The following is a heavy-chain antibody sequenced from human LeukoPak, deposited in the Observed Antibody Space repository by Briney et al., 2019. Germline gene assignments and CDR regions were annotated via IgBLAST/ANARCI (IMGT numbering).Heavy chain of an antibody. CDR3: ARHIGGGIEDMDV. D-gene: IGHD3-16*02. CDR2: IYYSGST. V-gene: IGHV4-59*01. Sequence: PSETLSLTCTVSGGSISGYYWSWLRQPPGKGLEWIGYIYYSGSTNYNPSLKSRVTISVDTSENQFSLKLSSVTAADTAVYYCARHIGGGIEDMDVWGKGTKVTVSS. CDR1: GGSISGYY. J-gene: IGHJ6*03.